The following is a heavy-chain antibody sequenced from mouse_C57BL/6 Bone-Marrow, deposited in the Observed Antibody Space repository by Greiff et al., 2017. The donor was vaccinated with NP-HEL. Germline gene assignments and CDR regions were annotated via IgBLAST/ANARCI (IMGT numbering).Heavy chain of an antibody. D-gene: IGHD2-4*01. V-gene: IGHV5-16*01. CDR2: INYDGSST. CDR3: AREGGLRRRTYAMDY. Sequence: EVQRVASEGGLVQPGSSMKLSCTASGFTFSDYYMAWVRQVPEKGLEWVANINYDGSSTYYLDSLKSRFIISRDNAMNILYLQMSSLKSEDTATYYCAREGGLRRRTYAMDYWGQGTSVTVSS. CDR1: GFTFSDYY. J-gene: IGHJ4*01.